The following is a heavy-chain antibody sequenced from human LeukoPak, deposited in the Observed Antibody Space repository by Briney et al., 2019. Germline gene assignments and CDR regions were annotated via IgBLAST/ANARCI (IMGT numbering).Heavy chain of an antibody. D-gene: IGHD5-24*01. Sequence: ASVKVSCKASGYTFTSYYMHWVRQAPGQGLEWMGIINPSGGSTSYAQKFQGRVTMTRDMSTGTVYMELSSLRSEDTAVYYCARQEEMATIYDYWGQGTLVTVSS. V-gene: IGHV1-46*01. CDR2: INPSGGST. CDR3: ARQEEMATIYDY. J-gene: IGHJ4*02. CDR1: GYTFTSYY.